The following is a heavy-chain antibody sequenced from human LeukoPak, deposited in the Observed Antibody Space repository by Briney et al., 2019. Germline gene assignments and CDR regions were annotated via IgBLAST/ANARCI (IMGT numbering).Heavy chain of an antibody. CDR3: ARSPLLWFGEFPYYFDY. Sequence: GGSLRLSCAASGFTFSSYAMSWVRQAPGKGLEWVSAISGSGGSTYYADSVKGRFTISRDNAKNSLYLQMNSLRAEDTAVYYCARSPLLWFGEFPYYFDYWGQGTLVTVSS. CDR1: GFTFSSYA. D-gene: IGHD3-10*01. J-gene: IGHJ4*02. CDR2: ISGSGGST. V-gene: IGHV3-23*01.